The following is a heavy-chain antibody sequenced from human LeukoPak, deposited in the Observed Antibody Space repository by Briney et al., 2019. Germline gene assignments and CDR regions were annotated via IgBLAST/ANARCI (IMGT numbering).Heavy chain of an antibody. CDR3: ARGHSFSSSWSRSALAI. J-gene: IGHJ3*02. D-gene: IGHD6-13*01. CDR2: IDTSGST. Sequence: SETLSLTCTVSGGSINSGTYYWNWIRQPAGKGLEWLGRIDTSGSTHYNPSLTSRVTISLDTTNNQFSLNLISVTAADTAVYYCARGHSFSSSWSRSALAIWGQGTMVTVSS. V-gene: IGHV4-61*02. CDR1: GGSINSGTYY.